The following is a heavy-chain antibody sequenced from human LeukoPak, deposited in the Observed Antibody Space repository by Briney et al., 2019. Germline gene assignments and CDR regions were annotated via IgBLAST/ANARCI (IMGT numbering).Heavy chain of an antibody. V-gene: IGHV4-30-4*01. CDR1: GGSISSGDYY. J-gene: IGHJ1*01. D-gene: IGHD4-17*01. Sequence: SQTLSLTCTVSGGSISSGDYYWSWIRQPPGKGLEWIGYIYYSGSTYYNPSLKSRVTISVDTSKNQFSLMLSSVTAADTAVYYCARGNYGDYGEYFQHWAQGTLVTVSS. CDR2: IYYSGST. CDR3: ARGNYGDYGEYFQH.